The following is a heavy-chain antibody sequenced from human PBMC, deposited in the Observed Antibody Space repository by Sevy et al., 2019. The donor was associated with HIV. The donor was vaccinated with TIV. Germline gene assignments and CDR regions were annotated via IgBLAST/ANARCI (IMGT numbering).Heavy chain of an antibody. CDR1: GFTFSDYY. Sequence: GGSLRLSCAASGFTFSDYYMSWIRQAPGKGLEWVSYISSSGSTIYYADSVKGRFTISRDNAKNSLYLQMNSLRAEETAVYYCARDLGIVVVPDWFDPWGQGTLVTVSS. V-gene: IGHV3-11*01. J-gene: IGHJ5*02. D-gene: IGHD2-2*01. CDR3: ARDLGIVVVPDWFDP. CDR2: ISSSGSTI.